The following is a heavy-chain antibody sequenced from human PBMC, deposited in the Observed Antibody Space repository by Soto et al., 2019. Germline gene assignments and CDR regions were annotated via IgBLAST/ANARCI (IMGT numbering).Heavy chain of an antibody. CDR2: INHSGST. CDR3: ARGVLLWFGELWDWFDP. D-gene: IGHD3-10*01. Sequence: SETLSLTCAVCGGSFSGYYWSWIRQPPGKGLEWIGEINHSGSTNYNPSLKSRVTISVDTSKNQFSLKLSSVTAADTAVYYCARGVLLWFGELWDWFDPWGQGTLVTVSS. CDR1: GGSFSGYY. J-gene: IGHJ5*02. V-gene: IGHV4-34*01.